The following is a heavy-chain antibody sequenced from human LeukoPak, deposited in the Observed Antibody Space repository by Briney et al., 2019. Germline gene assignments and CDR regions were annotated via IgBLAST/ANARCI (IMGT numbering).Heavy chain of an antibody. J-gene: IGHJ4*02. CDR3: ARFAVTRCFDY. D-gene: IGHD4-17*01. Sequence: KPSETLSLTCAVYGGSFSGYYWSWIRQPPGKGLEWIGEINHSGSTNYNPSLKSRVTISVDTSKNQFSLKLSSVTAADTAVYYCARFAVTRCFDYWGQGTLVTVSS. CDR2: INHSGST. CDR1: GGSFSGYY. V-gene: IGHV4-34*01.